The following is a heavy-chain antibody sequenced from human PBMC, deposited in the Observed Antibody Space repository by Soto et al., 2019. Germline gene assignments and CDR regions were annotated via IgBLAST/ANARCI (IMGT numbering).Heavy chain of an antibody. D-gene: IGHD1-26*01. Sequence: SKTLSLTCAVYGGSFSGYIWTWIRQTPGKGLQWIGQINHSGSANYNPSLKSRVTISVHTSNSQFSLELSSVTAADTAVYYCARGLISGSHYSGGWYYFDSWGQGTQVTVSS. J-gene: IGHJ4*02. V-gene: IGHV4-34*01. CDR2: INHSGSA. CDR1: GGSFSGYI. CDR3: ARGLISGSHYSGGWYYFDS.